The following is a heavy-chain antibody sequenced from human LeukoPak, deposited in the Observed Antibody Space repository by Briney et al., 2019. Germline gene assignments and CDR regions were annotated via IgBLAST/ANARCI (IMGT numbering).Heavy chain of an antibody. CDR3: SRANTAQAYYYVMDV. V-gene: IGHV4-59*01. Sequence: PSETLSLTCTVSGGSISSYSWSWIRQPPGKGLEWIGYIYYSGSTNYNPSLTSRVTISVDTSKNQFSLKLSSVTAADTAVYYCSRANTAQAYYYVMDVWGQGTTVTVSS. CDR1: GGSISSYS. CDR2: IYYSGST. J-gene: IGHJ6*02. D-gene: IGHD5-18*01.